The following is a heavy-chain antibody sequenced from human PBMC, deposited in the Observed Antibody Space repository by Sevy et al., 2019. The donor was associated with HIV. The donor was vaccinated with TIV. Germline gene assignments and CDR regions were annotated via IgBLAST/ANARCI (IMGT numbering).Heavy chain of an antibody. CDR3: ARRRDDSSGYHLDY. CDR1: GFTFSRYW. J-gene: IGHJ4*02. D-gene: IGHD3-22*01. CDR2: IKQDGSEK. V-gene: IGHV3-7*01. Sequence: GGSLRLSCAASGFTFSRYWMTWVRQTPGKGLEWVANIKQDGSEKYYVDSVKGRFTISRDNAKNSLYLQMNSLRAEDTAVYYCARRRDDSSGYHLDYWGQGTLVTVSS.